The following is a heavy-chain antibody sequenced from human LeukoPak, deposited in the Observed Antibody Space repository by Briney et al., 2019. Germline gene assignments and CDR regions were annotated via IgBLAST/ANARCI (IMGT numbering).Heavy chain of an antibody. J-gene: IGHJ3*01. Sequence: PGGSLRLSCAASRFSFGTHGMSWVRQGPGKGLEWVSALDGSGASIYYTDSVKGRFTISRDNSKNTLFLQMNSLRAEDTAIYYCAKDSPILTVWGQGTMVTVSS. D-gene: IGHD3-9*01. CDR2: LDGSGASI. V-gene: IGHV3-23*01. CDR3: AKDSPILTV. CDR1: RFSFGTHG.